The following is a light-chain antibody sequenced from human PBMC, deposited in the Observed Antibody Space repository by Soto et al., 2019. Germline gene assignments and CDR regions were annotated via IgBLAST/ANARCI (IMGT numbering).Light chain of an antibody. Sequence: QSVLTQPASVSGSPGQSITISCTGTSSDVGGYNYVSWYQQHPGKAPKLMIYDVSNRPPGVSNRFSGSKSGNTASLTISGLQAEDEADYYCSSYTSSSTLHYVFGTGTKVTVL. CDR1: SSDVGGYNY. J-gene: IGLJ1*01. CDR2: DVS. V-gene: IGLV2-14*01. CDR3: SSYTSSSTLHYV.